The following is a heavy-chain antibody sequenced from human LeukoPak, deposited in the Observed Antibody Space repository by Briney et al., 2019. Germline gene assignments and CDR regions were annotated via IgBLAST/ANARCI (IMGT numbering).Heavy chain of an antibody. Sequence: GGSLRLSCAASGFTFSSYAMSWVRQAPGKGLEWVSAISGSGGSTYYADSVKGRFTISRDNSKNTLYLQMNSLRAEDTAVYYCAKPGITGTYGAYYFDYWGQGTLVTVSS. CDR2: ISGSGGST. D-gene: IGHD1-20*01. J-gene: IGHJ4*02. CDR3: AKPGITGTYGAYYFDY. CDR1: GFTFSSYA. V-gene: IGHV3-23*01.